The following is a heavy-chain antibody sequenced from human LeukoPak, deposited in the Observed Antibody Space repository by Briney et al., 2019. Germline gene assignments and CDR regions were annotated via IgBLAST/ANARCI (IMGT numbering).Heavy chain of an antibody. CDR2: IIGSVVST. CDR1: GFTFNNYA. J-gene: IGHJ4*02. Sequence: GGSLRLSCAASGFTFNNYAMSWVRQSPGKGLEWVSTIIGSVVSTFYADSVKGRFTISRDTSKNTLYLQMSSLRAEDTAVYYCAKGAYDYVEVGYFDYWGQGTLVTVSS. CDR3: AKGAYDYVEVGYFDY. V-gene: IGHV3-23*01. D-gene: IGHD5-12*01.